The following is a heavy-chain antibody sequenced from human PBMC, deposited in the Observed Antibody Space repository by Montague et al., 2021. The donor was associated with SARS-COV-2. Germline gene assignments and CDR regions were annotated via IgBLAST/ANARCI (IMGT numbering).Heavy chain of an antibody. CDR1: GGSISSSNHY. D-gene: IGHD5-12*01. Sequence: SETLSLTCTVSGGSISSSNHYWDWIRQPPGKGLEWIGSIYDSGSTYYNPSLKSRVTISVDTSKNHFSLKLSSVTAADTAVYCCARRGRKLLPVATTIGGFDIWSQGTMVTVSS. CDR2: IYDSGST. CDR3: ARRGRKLLPVATTIGGFDI. V-gene: IGHV4-39*02. J-gene: IGHJ3*02.